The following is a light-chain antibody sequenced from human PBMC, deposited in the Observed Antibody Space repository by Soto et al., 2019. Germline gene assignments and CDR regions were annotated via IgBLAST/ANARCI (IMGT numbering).Light chain of an antibody. V-gene: IGLV2-14*01. CDR1: SSDVGSYNY. J-gene: IGLJ3*02. CDR2: EVT. Sequence: QSALTQPASVSGSPGQSITISCTGTSSDVGSYNYVSWYQQHPGKAPKLMIYEVTYRPSGVSNRFSGSKSGNTASLTISGLQADDEADYYCSSYTSSTTLMFGGGTKLTVL. CDR3: SSYTSSTTLM.